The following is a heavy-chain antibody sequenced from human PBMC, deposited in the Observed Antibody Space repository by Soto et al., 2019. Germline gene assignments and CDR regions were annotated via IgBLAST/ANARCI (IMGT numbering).Heavy chain of an antibody. V-gene: IGHV4-34*01. Sequence: NPSETLSLTCAVYGGSFSGYYWSWIRQPPGKGLEWIGEINHSGSTNYNPSLKSRVTISVDTSKNQFSLKLSSVTAADTAVYYCARAIAAAAPNTVYNWFDPWGQGTLVTVSS. J-gene: IGHJ5*02. CDR1: GGSFSGYY. CDR3: ARAIAAAAPNTVYNWFDP. D-gene: IGHD6-13*01. CDR2: INHSGST.